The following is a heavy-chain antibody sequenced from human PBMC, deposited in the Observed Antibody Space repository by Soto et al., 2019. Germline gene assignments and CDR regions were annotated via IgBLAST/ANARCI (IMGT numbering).Heavy chain of an antibody. CDR1: GGSISSGDYY. D-gene: IGHD1-26*01. CDR3: ARGTGVDGSHYFDY. V-gene: IGHV4-30-4*01. J-gene: IGHJ4*02. CDR2: IYYSGGA. Sequence: PSETLSLTWTVSGGSISSGDYYWIWIRQPPGKGLEWIGYIYYSGGAYYNASLKSRVTISIDTSRNQFSLRLTSVTAADTAVFYCARGTGVDGSHYFDYWGQGTLVTVSS.